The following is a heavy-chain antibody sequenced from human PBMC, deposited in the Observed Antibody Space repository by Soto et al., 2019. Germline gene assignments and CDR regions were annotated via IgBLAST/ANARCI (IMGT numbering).Heavy chain of an antibody. D-gene: IGHD6-19*01. V-gene: IGHV4-59*08. CDR2: IYYSGST. Sequence: QVQLQESGPGLVKPSETLSLTCTVSGGSISSYYWSWIRQPPGKGLEWIGYIYYSGSTNYNPSLTSRVTLSVDTSKNQFSLKLSSVTAADTAVYYCARTPSSGWHKFDYWGQGTLVTVSS. J-gene: IGHJ4*02. CDR1: GGSISSYY. CDR3: ARTPSSGWHKFDY.